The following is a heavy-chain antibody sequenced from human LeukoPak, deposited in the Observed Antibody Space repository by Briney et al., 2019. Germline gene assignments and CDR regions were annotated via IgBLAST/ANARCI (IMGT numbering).Heavy chain of an antibody. CDR3: ARVLSVSYCDS. V-gene: IGHV3-53*01. D-gene: IGHD2/OR15-2a*01. J-gene: IGHJ4*02. Sequence: GGSLRLSCAASGFTVSSNYMSWVRQAPGKGLEWVSVIYSGGTTYYADSVKGRFTISRDNSKNTLYLQMNSLRGVDTAVYYCARVLSVSYCDSWGQGTLATVSS. CDR1: GFTVSSNY. CDR2: IYSGGTT.